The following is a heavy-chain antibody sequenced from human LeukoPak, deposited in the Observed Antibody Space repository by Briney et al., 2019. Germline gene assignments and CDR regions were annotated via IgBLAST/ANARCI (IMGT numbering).Heavy chain of an antibody. V-gene: IGHV4-39*07. CDR1: GGSISNSNSY. D-gene: IGHD1-26*01. CDR2: VYYSGST. Sequence: PSETLSLTCTVSGGSISNSNSYWGWIRQPPGKGLEWIGNVYYSGSTYYNSSLKSRVTISVDTSKNQFSLKLSSVTAADTAVYYCARVGGSSPYYYYYYYMDVWGKGTTVTVSS. J-gene: IGHJ6*03. CDR3: ARVGGSSPYYYYYYYMDV.